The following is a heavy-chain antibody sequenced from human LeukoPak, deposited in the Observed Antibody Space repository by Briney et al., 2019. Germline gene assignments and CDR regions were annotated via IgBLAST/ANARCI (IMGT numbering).Heavy chain of an antibody. CDR3: AKDYGKDDFWSNDYYYGMDV. J-gene: IGHJ6*02. CDR2: ISGSGGST. CDR1: GFTFSSYA. Sequence: GGSLRLSCAASGFTFSSYAMSWVRQAPGKGLEWVSAISGSGGSTYYADSVKGRFTISRDNSKNTLYLQMNSLRAEDTAVYYCAKDYGKDDFWSNDYYYGMDVWGQGTTVTVSS. V-gene: IGHV3-23*01. D-gene: IGHD3-3*01.